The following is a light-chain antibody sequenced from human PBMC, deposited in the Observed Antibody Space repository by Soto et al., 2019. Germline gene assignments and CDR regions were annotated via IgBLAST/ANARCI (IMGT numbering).Light chain of an antibody. Sequence: DIQMTQSPSSVSASIGDRVTITCRASQSISSYLNWYQHRPGKAPKLLIYAASSLQPGVPSRFSGSGSGTDFTLTISSLQPEDFATYYCQQSYSTRLTFGGGTKVEIK. CDR2: AAS. CDR1: QSISSY. CDR3: QQSYSTRLT. J-gene: IGKJ4*01. V-gene: IGKV1-39*01.